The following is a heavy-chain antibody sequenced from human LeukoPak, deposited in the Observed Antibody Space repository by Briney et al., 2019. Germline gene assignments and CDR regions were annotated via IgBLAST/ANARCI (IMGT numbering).Heavy chain of an antibody. J-gene: IGHJ3*01. D-gene: IGHD3-3*01. CDR2: IYYNGRT. Sequence: KSSETLSLTCTVSGDSINNNNYYWGWIRQPPGEGLEWIGNIYYNGRTYYSPSLKSRGTISVDTSNNQFSLKLNSVTAADTAVYYCARITDRTIFGEIMHGFDVWGQGTPVTVSS. CDR1: GDSINNNNYY. CDR3: ARITDRTIFGEIMHGFDV. V-gene: IGHV4-39*01.